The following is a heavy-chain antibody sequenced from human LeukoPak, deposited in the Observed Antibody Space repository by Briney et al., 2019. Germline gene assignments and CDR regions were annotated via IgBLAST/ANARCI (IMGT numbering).Heavy chain of an antibody. Sequence: PGGSLRLSCAASGFTFDDYAMHWVRQAPGKGLEWVSGISWNSGSIGYADSVKGRFTISRDNAKNSLYLQMNSLRAEDTALYYCAKGIPPLYDSSGYYYGMDVWGQGTTVTVSS. CDR2: ISWNSGSI. V-gene: IGHV3-9*01. D-gene: IGHD3-22*01. CDR1: GFTFDDYA. J-gene: IGHJ6*02. CDR3: AKGIPPLYDSSGYYYGMDV.